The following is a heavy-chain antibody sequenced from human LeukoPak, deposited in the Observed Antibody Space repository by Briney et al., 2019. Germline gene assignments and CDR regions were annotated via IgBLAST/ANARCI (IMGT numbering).Heavy chain of an antibody. J-gene: IGHJ4*02. D-gene: IGHD1-1*01. Sequence: SQTLSLTCAISGDSVSSNSAAWNWIRQSPSRGLEWLGRTYYRSKWHTYYAASVKSRIAINRDTSKNQFSLQLNSVTPEDTAAYYCARSTGPIDYWGQGTLVTVSS. V-gene: IGHV6-1*01. CDR2: TYYRSKWHT. CDR3: ARSTGPIDY. CDR1: GDSVSSNSAA.